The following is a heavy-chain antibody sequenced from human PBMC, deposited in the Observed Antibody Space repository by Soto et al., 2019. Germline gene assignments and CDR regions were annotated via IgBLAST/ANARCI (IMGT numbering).Heavy chain of an antibody. D-gene: IGHD2-15*01. CDR2: INPNSGGT. Sequence: ASVKVSCKASGYTFTGYYMHWVRQAPGQGHEWMGWINPNSGGTNYAQKFQGWVTMTRDTSISPAYMELSRLRSDDTAVYYCARAQGYFSGGSCYRPPYYYYYYMDVWGKGTTVTVSS. CDR3: ARAQGYFSGGSCYRPPYYYYYYMDV. J-gene: IGHJ6*03. CDR1: GYTFTGYY. V-gene: IGHV1-2*04.